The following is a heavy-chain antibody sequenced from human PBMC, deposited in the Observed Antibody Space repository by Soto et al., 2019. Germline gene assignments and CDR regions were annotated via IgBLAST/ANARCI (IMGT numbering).Heavy chain of an antibody. CDR1: GFTFSSYA. Sequence: GGSLRLSCAASGFTFSSYAMSWVRQAPGKGLEWVSAISGSGGSTYYADSVKGRFTISRDNSKNTLYLQMNSLRAEDTAVYYCAKEKLRFLEWPKGWFDPWGQGTLVTVSS. D-gene: IGHD3-3*01. V-gene: IGHV3-23*01. CDR2: ISGSGGST. J-gene: IGHJ5*02. CDR3: AKEKLRFLEWPKGWFDP.